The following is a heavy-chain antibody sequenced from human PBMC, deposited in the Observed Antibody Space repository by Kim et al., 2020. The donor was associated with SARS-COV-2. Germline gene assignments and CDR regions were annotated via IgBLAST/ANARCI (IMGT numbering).Heavy chain of an antibody. CDR2: ISAYNGNT. D-gene: IGHD4-17*01. J-gene: IGHJ4*02. CDR3: ARELTTVTTSVYFDY. Sequence: ASVKVSCKASGYTFTSYGISWVRQAPGQGLEWMGWISAYNGNTNYAQKLQGRVTMTTDTSTSTAYMELRSLRSDDTAVYYCARELTTVTTSVYFDYWGQGTLVTVSS. CDR1: GYTFTSYG. V-gene: IGHV1-18*01.